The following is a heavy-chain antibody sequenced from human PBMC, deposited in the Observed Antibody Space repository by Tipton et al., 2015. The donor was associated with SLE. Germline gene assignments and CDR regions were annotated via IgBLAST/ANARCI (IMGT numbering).Heavy chain of an antibody. J-gene: IGHJ5*02. V-gene: IGHV4-59*01. CDR1: GGSISGYY. D-gene: IGHD6-13*01. Sequence: GLVKPSETLSLTCTVSGGSISGYYWSWVRQPPGKGLEWIGYISFSGLTNYDPSVRSRVSTSMDTSKNQFSLKLSSVSAADTAVYYCAGLQQLVGFDPWGQGTLVTVSS. CDR3: AGLQQLVGFDP. CDR2: ISFSGLT.